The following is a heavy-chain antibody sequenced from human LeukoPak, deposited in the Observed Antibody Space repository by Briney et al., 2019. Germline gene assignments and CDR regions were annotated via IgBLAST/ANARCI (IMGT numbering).Heavy chain of an antibody. Sequence: GSVKVSCKASGYTFTGYYMHWVRQAPGQGLEWMGWINPNSGGTNYAQKFQGRVTMTRDTSISTAYMELSRLRSDDTAVYYCPRDGGRRDGYIANWFDPWGQGTLVTVSS. J-gene: IGHJ5*02. V-gene: IGHV1-2*02. CDR3: PRDGGRRDGYIANWFDP. CDR2: INPNSGGT. CDR1: GYTFTGYY. D-gene: IGHD5-24*01.